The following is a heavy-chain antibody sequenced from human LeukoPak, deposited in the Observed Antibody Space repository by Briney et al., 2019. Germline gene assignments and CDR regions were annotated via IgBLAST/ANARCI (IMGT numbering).Heavy chain of an antibody. CDR1: GFTFSSYA. Sequence: PGGSLRLSCAASGFTFSSYAMHWVRQAQGKGLEWVAVIWSDGSQQHYADSVKGRFTISRDNSKNTLYLQMNSLRVDDTAVYYCARSSDSSDLGYWGQGTLVTVSS. J-gene: IGHJ4*02. CDR3: ARSSDSSDLGY. D-gene: IGHD6-25*01. CDR2: IWSDGSQQ. V-gene: IGHV3-33*08.